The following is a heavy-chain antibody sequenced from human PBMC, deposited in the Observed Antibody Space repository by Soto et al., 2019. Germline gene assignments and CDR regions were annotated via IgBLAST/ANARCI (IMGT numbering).Heavy chain of an antibody. J-gene: IGHJ6*02. CDR2: IYYSGST. D-gene: IGHD3-10*01. CDR1: GGSISSYY. CDR3: ARELRFGEDYYGMDV. V-gene: IGHV4-59*12. Sequence: SETLSLTCAVYGGSISSYYWSWIRQPPGKGLEWIGYIYYSGSTNYNPSLKSRVTISVDTSKNQFSLKLSSVTAADTAVYYCARELRFGEDYYGMDVWGQGTTVTVSS.